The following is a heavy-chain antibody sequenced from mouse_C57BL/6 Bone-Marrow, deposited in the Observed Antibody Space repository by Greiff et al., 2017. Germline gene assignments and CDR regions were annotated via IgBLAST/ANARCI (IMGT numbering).Heavy chain of an antibody. J-gene: IGHJ2*01. CDR1: GFTFSNYW. D-gene: IGHD1-1*01. Sequence: EVKVEESGGGLVQPGGSMKLSCVASGFTFSNYWMNWVRQSPEKGLEWVAQIRLKSDNYATHYAESVKGRFTISRDDSKSSVYLQMNNLRAEDTGIYYCPWTGSSSKYYFDYWGQGTTLTVSS. CDR2: IRLKSDNYAT. V-gene: IGHV6-3*01. CDR3: PWTGSSSKYYFDY.